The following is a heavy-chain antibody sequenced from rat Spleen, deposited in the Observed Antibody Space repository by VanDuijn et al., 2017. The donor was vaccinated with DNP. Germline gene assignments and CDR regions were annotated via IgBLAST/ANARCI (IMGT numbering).Heavy chain of an antibody. CDR3: STRNSGYGGYFDY. V-gene: IGHV5-20*01. CDR2: IDYEGYNT. CDR1: GFTFSDYY. D-gene: IGHD4-3*01. J-gene: IGHJ2*01. Sequence: EVQLVESGGGLVQPGRSLKLSCAASGFTFSDYYMAWVRQAPTKGLEWVASIDYEGYNTYYGDSVRGRFTISRDYARSTLYLQMDSLRSEDTATYYCSTRNSGYGGYFDYWGQGVMVTVSS.